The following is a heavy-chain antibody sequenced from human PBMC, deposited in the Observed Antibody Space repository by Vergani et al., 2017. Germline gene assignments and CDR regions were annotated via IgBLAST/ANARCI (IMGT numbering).Heavy chain of an antibody. D-gene: IGHD4-23*01. V-gene: IGHV1-8*01. Sequence: QVQLVQSGAEVKKPGASVKASCKASGYTFTSYDINWVRQATGQGLEWMGWMNPNSGNTGYAQKFQGRVTMTRNTSISTAYMELSSLRSEDTAVYYCARAGGVPYYYYYYMDVWGKGTTVTVSS. J-gene: IGHJ6*03. CDR1: GYTFTSYD. CDR2: MNPNSGNT. CDR3: ARAGGVPYYYYYYMDV.